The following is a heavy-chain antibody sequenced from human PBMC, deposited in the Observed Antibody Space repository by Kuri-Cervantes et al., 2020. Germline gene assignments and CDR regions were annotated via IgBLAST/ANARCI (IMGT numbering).Heavy chain of an antibody. V-gene: IGHV3-74*01. Sequence: GESLKISCAASGFTFSSYWMHWVRQAPGKGLVWVSRINSDGSSTSYADSVKGRFTISRDNAKNTLYLQMNSLRAEDTAVYYCVRGVDYSNSWRFDPWGQGTLVTVSS. CDR2: INSDGSST. CDR1: GFTFSSYW. D-gene: IGHD4-11*01. CDR3: VRGVDYSNSWRFDP. J-gene: IGHJ5*02.